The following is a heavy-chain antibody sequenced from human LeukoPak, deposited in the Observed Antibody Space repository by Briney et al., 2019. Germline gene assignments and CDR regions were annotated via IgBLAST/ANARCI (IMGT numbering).Heavy chain of an antibody. D-gene: IGHD6-6*01. Sequence: PGGSLRLSXAASGFTLRNYWMHWVRQVPGKRLVWVSRISGDGSVTNYADSVKGRFTISRDNAKNTLFPRINSLRAEDTAVYYCARYSSSSGGASYYLDYWGHGTLVTVSS. CDR2: ISGDGSVT. V-gene: IGHV3-74*01. CDR1: GFTLRNYW. CDR3: ARYSSSSGGASYYLDY. J-gene: IGHJ4*01.